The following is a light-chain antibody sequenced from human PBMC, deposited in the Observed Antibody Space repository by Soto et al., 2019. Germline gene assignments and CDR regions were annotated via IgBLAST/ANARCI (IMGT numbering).Light chain of an antibody. J-gene: IGKJ1*01. CDR3: QQSYNTPRT. CDR1: QSISGY. V-gene: IGKV1-39*01. Sequence: DIPMTQSHTNLPASVADRVTIPCRTSQSISGYLNWYQQKPGKAPKLLIYAASSLQSGVPSRFSGSGSGTDFTLTISSLQPEDFATYYCQQSYNTPRTFGQGTKVDIK. CDR2: AAS.